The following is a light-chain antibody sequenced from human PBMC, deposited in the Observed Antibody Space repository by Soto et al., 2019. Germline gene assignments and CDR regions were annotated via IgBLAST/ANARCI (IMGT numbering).Light chain of an antibody. CDR1: QSVSSY. Sequence: EIVLTQSPATLSLSPGEGATLSCRASQSVSSYLAWYQQKPVQAPRLLIYDASNRATGIPARFSGSGSGTDFTLTISSLEPEDFAVYYCQQRSNWPSITFGQGTRLEIK. CDR3: QQRSNWPSIT. J-gene: IGKJ5*01. CDR2: DAS. V-gene: IGKV3-11*01.